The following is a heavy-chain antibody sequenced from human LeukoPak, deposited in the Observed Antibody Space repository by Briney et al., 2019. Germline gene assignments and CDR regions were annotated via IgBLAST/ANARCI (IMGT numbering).Heavy chain of an antibody. Sequence: GGSPRLSSAASGFTFSSYWMSWVRQAPGKGLEWVANINEDGSGKYYVDSVKGRFTISRDNAKSSLYLQMNSLRVDDTAVYYCARDRALYDSRRGYYYTEDDYWGQGTLVAVSS. CDR1: GFTFSSYW. J-gene: IGHJ4*02. D-gene: IGHD3-22*01. CDR3: ARDRALYDSRRGYYYTEDDY. V-gene: IGHV3-7*01. CDR2: INEDGSGK.